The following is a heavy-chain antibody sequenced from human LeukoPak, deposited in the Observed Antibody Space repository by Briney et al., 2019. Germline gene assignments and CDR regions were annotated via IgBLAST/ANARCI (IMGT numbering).Heavy chain of an antibody. CDR1: GASISTDGFY. CDR2: IYHNGVT. CDR3: ARATTVTAYYFDS. V-gene: IGHV4-31*03. J-gene: IGHJ4*02. Sequence: SQTLSLTCNVSGASISTDGFYWSWIRQHPGKGLEWIGYIYHNGVTYDNPSLKSRLAISVDTSKNQFSLTLSSVTVADTAVYYCARATTVTAYYFDSWGQGTLVTVSS. D-gene: IGHD4-17*01.